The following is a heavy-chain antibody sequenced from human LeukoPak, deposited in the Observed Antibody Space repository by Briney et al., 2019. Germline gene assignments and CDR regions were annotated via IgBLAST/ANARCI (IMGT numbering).Heavy chain of an antibody. J-gene: IGHJ4*02. CDR1: GGSISSSSYY. Sequence: SETLSLTCTVSGGSISSSSYYWGWIRQPPGKGLEWIGSIYYSGSTYYNPSLKSRVTISVDTSKNQFSLQLNSVTPEDTAVYYCARTPELTPEYYFDYWGQGTLVTVSS. CDR3: ARTPELTPEYYFDY. D-gene: IGHD1-7*01. V-gene: IGHV4-39*07. CDR2: IYYSGST.